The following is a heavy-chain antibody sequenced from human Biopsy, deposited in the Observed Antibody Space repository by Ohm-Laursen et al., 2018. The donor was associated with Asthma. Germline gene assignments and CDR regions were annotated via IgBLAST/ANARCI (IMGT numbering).Heavy chain of an antibody. CDR3: ARQSGQDYGDSSGFDI. V-gene: IGHV3-30*03. CDR2: VSSDGHNK. Sequence: SLRLSCAASGFVFSQCGMHWVRQGPGKGLEWVALVSSDGHNKYYEDPVKGRFTISRDNSRNRLYLQINRLTVEDSAVYFCARQSGQDYGDSSGFDIWGQGTKVAVSS. D-gene: IGHD3-22*01. J-gene: IGHJ3*02. CDR1: GFVFSQCG.